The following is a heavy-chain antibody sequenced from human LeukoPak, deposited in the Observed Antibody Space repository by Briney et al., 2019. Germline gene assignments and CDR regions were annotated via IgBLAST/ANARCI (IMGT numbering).Heavy chain of an antibody. CDR1: GGTFSSYA. D-gene: IGHD1-26*01. V-gene: IGHV1-69*13. CDR2: IIPIFGTA. Sequence: ASVKVSCKASGGTFSSYAISWVRQAPGQGLEWMGGIIPIFGTANYAQKFQGRVTITADESTSTAYMELSSLRSEDTAVYYCARSQSGAVFLTDLRIWGQGTMVTVSS. CDR3: ARSQSGAVFLTDLRI. J-gene: IGHJ3*02.